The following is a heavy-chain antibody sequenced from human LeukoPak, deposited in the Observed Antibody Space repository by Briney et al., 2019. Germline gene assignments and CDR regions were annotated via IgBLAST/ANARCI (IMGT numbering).Heavy chain of an antibody. D-gene: IGHD3-10*01. CDR2: ISSSGSTI. CDR3: ARDPLAGSPQYFQH. CDR1: GFTFSDYY. V-gene: IGHV3-11*01. Sequence: GGSLRLSCAASGFTFSDYYMSWIRQAPGKGLEWVSYISSSGSTIYYADSVKGRFTISRDNAKNSLYLQMNSLRAEDTAVYYCARDPLAGSPQYFQHWGRGTLVTVSS. J-gene: IGHJ1*01.